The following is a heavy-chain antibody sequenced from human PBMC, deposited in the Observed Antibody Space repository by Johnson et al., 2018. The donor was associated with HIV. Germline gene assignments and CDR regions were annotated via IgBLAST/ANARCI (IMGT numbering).Heavy chain of an antibody. CDR1: GFTFSSYG. CDR3: ARDLGRLAVTTDDGLDI. J-gene: IGHJ3*02. V-gene: IGHV3-33*01. CDR2: IWHDGRDV. Sequence: QVQLVESGGGVVQPGTSLRLSCAASGFTFSSYGIHWVRQAPGKGLEWVAFIWHDGRDVYYADSVKGRFTVSRDNSKNAVYLQMNSLRAEDTALYYCARDLGRLAVTTDDGLDIWGQGTMVTVSS. D-gene: IGHD4-17*01.